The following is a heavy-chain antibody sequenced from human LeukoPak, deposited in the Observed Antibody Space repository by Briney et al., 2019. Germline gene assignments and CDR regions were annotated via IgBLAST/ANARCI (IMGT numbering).Heavy chain of an antibody. V-gene: IGHV3-9*01. CDR1: GFTFDDYA. CDR3: AKDLAARLGYYYGMDV. J-gene: IGHJ6*02. CDR2: ISWNSGSI. D-gene: IGHD6-6*01. Sequence: GRSLRLSCAAFGFTFDDYAMHWVRQAPGKGLEWVSGISWNSGSIGYADSVKGRFTISRDNAKNSLYLQMNSLRAEDTALYYCAKDLAARLGYYYGMDVWGQGTTVTVSS.